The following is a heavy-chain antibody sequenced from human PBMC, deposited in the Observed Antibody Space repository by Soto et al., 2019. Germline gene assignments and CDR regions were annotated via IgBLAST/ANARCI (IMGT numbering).Heavy chain of an antibody. CDR3: ARGIMGSGWDDAFDI. D-gene: IGHD6-19*01. CDR1: GYSFTSYG. V-gene: IGHV1-18*01. J-gene: IGHJ3*02. Sequence: ASVRVSCKASGYSFTSYGISWVRQAPGQGLEWMGWISAYNGNTNYAQKLQGRVTMTTDTSTSTAYMELRSLRSDDTAVYYCARGIMGSGWDDAFDIWGQGTMVTVSS. CDR2: ISAYNGNT.